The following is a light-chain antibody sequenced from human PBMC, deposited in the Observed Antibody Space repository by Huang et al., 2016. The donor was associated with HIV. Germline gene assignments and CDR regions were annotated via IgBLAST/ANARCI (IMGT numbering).Light chain of an antibody. J-gene: IGKJ2*01. V-gene: IGKV3-15*01. CDR3: QHYNKWPPA. CDR1: QSIDTD. Sequence: VVMTQSPATLSVSPGERATLSCGASQSIDTDLAWYQQKPGQSPGLLIFGASTRATGVPARFGGSGSGTEFTLTINSLQSEDFGIYYCQHYNKWPPAFGQGTKLEIK. CDR2: GAS.